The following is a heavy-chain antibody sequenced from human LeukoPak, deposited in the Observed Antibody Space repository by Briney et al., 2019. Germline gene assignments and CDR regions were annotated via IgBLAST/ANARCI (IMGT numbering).Heavy chain of an antibody. CDR2: ISYSGST. J-gene: IGHJ4*02. Sequence: SETLSLTCTVSGGSINSYYWSWIRQPPGKGLEWIGYISYSGSTNYNPSLKSRVTISVDTSKNQFSLRLSSVTAADTAVYYCARGYHDYDDDNPFDYWGQGSLVTVSS. CDR3: ARGYHDYDDDNPFDY. V-gene: IGHV4-59*01. D-gene: IGHD4-17*01. CDR1: GGSINSYY.